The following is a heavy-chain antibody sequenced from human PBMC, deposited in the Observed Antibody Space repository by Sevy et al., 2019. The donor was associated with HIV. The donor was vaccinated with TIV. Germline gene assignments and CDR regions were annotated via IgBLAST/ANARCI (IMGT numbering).Heavy chain of an antibody. D-gene: IGHD6-13*01. CDR3: AKPDKSLATTGPSFDS. CDR1: GFTFSNYG. Sequence: GGSLRLSCAASGFTFSNYGMYWVRQAPGTGLEWVASIRYDGSSEYYADSVKGRFTISRDNSQNTVFLQMNSLRPEDTAVYYCAKPDKSLATTGPSFDSWGQGALVTVSS. J-gene: IGHJ4*02. CDR2: IRYDGSSE. V-gene: IGHV3-30*02.